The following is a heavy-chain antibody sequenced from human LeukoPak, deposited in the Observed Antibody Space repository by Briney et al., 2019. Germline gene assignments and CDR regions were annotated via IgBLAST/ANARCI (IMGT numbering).Heavy chain of an antibody. CDR2: INHSGST. D-gene: IGHD6-13*01. CDR1: GGSFSGYY. CDR3: ARSRLAAAGDYFDY. Sequence: SETLSLTCAVYGGSFSGYYWSWIRQPPGKGLEWIGEINHSGSTNYNPSLKSRVTISVDTSKNQFSLKLSSVTAADTAVYYCARSRLAAAGDYFDYWGQGTLVTVSS. V-gene: IGHV4-34*01. J-gene: IGHJ4*02.